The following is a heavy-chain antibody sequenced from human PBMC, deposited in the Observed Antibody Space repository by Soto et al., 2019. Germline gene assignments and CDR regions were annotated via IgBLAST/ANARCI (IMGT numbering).Heavy chain of an antibody. CDR2: ISSSSSYI. CDR1: GFTFSSYS. CDR3: ARPEYYYDSRGYYGY. J-gene: IGHJ4*02. Sequence: EVQLVESGGGLVKPGGSLRLSCAASGFTFSSYSMNWVRQAPGKGLEWVSSISSSSSYIYYADSVKGRFTISRDNAKNSLYLQMSSLRAEDTGVYYCARPEYYYDSRGYYGYWGQGTLVTVSS. D-gene: IGHD3-22*01. V-gene: IGHV3-21*01.